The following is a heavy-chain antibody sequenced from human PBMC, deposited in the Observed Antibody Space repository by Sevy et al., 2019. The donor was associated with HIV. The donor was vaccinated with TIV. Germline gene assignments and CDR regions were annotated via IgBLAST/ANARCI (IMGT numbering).Heavy chain of an antibody. CDR3: ARNLRDMTAVGPGGDY. Sequence: ASVKVSCKASGYLFTTKAMNWVRQAPGQGLEWMGWINTNTGTATYAQDFTGRFVFSLDTSVNTAYLQISSLEAEGTAIYYCARNLRDMTAVGPGGDYWGQGTLVTVSS. D-gene: IGHD4-17*01. CDR2: INTNTGTA. CDR1: GYLFTTKA. V-gene: IGHV7-4-1*02. J-gene: IGHJ4*02.